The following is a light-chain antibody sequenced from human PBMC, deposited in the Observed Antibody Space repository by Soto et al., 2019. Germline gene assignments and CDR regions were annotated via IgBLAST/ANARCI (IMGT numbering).Light chain of an antibody. J-gene: IGKJ3*01. CDR1: QSVSSN. Sequence: EIVMTQSPATLSVSPGERATLSCRASQSVSSNLAWYQQKPGQAPRLLIYGASTRATGITARFSGSWSGTEFTLTISSLQPDDFATYYCQQYNSYPFTFGPGTKVDIK. V-gene: IGKV3-15*01. CDR2: GAS. CDR3: QQYNSYPFT.